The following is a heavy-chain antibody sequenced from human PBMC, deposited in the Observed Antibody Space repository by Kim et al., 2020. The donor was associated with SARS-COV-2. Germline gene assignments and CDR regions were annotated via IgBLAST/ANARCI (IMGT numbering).Heavy chain of an antibody. V-gene: IGHV4-4*02. Sequence: SETLSLTCAVSGGSISSSNWWSWVRQPPGKGLEWIGEIYHSGSTNYNPSLKSRVTISVDKSKNQFSLKLSSVTAADTAVYYCARLPRIAAAGHFDYWGQGTLVTVSS. J-gene: IGHJ4*02. CDR2: IYHSGST. D-gene: IGHD6-13*01. CDR3: ARLPRIAAAGHFDY. CDR1: GGSISSSNW.